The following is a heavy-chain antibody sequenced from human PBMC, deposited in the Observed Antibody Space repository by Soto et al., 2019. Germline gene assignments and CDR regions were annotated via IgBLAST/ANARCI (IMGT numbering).Heavy chain of an antibody. CDR3: ARAGGSGYDVLDY. CDR2: ISSSSSYI. V-gene: IGHV3-21*01. J-gene: IGHJ4*02. CDR1: GVTFSSYS. Sequence: XGSLRLSCAASGVTFSSYSMNWVRQAPGKGLEWVSSISSSSSYIYYADSVKGRFTISRDNAKNSLYLQMNSLRAEDTAVYYCARAGGSGYDVLDYWGQGTLVTVSS. D-gene: IGHD5-12*01.